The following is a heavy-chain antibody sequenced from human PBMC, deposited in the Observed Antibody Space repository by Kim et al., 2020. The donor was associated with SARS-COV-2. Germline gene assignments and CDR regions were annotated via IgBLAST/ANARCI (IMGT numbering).Heavy chain of an antibody. J-gene: IGHJ2*01. V-gene: IGHV4-34*01. CDR3: ARGRGVRRLCGGDCSYRYFDL. D-gene: IGHD2-21*02. Sequence: SETLSLTCAVYGGSFSGYYWSWIRQPPGKGLEWIGEINHSGSTNYNPSLKSRVTISVDTSKNQFSLKLSSVTAADTAVYYCARGRGVRRLCGGDCSYRYFDLWGRGTLVTVSS. CDR1: GGSFSGYY. CDR2: INHSGST.